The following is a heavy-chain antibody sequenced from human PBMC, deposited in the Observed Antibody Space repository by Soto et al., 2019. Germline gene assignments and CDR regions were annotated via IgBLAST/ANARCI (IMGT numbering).Heavy chain of an antibody. CDR1: GFSFSTYA. D-gene: IGHD3-10*01. V-gene: IGHV3-23*01. Sequence: EVQLLESGGALVQPGGSLRLSCTASGFSFSTYAMSWVRQAPGKGLEWVSGVSGSGETTHYTDSVKGRFTISRDNSKNTLYVEMNSLRDEDTAVYYCAKDRGIYGWGSRSFDSWGQGTLVTVSS. CDR2: VSGSGETT. CDR3: AKDRGIYGWGSRSFDS. J-gene: IGHJ4*02.